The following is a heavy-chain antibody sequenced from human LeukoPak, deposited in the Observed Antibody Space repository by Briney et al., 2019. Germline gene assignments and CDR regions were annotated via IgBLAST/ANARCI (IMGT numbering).Heavy chain of an antibody. D-gene: IGHD1-14*01. Sequence: SVKVSCKASGYTFSSYYMHWVRQAPGQGLEWMGRIIPILGIANYAQKFQGRVTITADKSTSTAYMELSSLRSEDTAVYYCARSQIPLGTWYFDLWGRGTLVTVSS. CDR2: IIPILGIA. CDR1: GYTFSSYY. J-gene: IGHJ2*01. CDR3: ARSQIPLGTWYFDL. V-gene: IGHV1-69*02.